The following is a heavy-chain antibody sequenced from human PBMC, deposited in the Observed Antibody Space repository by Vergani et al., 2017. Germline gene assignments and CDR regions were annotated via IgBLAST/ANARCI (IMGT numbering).Heavy chain of an antibody. J-gene: IGHJ4*02. D-gene: IGHD3-9*01. V-gene: IGHV1-46*03. CDR2: INPSGGHT. CDR3: ARGDYGILTGYRY. CDR1: GYTFSNYY. Sequence: QVQVVQSGAEVKKSGASVKVSCKPSGYTFSNYYMHWVRQAPGQGLEWRGIINPSGGHTNYAQKFQGRVTMTRDTSTSTVYMELSSLRSEYTAIYYCARGDYGILTGYRYWGQGTLATVSA.